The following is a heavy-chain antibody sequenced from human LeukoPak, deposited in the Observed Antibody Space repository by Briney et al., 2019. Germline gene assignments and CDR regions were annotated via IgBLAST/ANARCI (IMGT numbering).Heavy chain of an antibody. Sequence: SETLSLTCTVSGGSISSYYWSWIRQPPGKGLEWIGYIYYSGSTNYNPSLKSRVTISVDTSINQFSLKLSSVTAAATAVYYRARIDSLAAASRRWFDPWGQGTLVTVSS. D-gene: IGHD6-13*01. CDR3: ARIDSLAAASRRWFDP. V-gene: IGHV4-59*08. CDR2: IYYSGST. CDR1: GGSISSYY. J-gene: IGHJ5*02.